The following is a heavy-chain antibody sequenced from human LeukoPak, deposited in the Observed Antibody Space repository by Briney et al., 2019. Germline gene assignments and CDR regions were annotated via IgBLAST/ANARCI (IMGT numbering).Heavy chain of an antibody. CDR2: IYDSGST. Sequence: SETLSLTCTVSGGSISSYYWSWIRQPPGKGLEWIGYIYDSGSTNYNPSLKSRVTISVDTSKNQFSLKLSSVTAADTAVYYCARGPSVSGYKDAFDIWGQGTMVTVSS. CDR3: ARGPSVSGYKDAFDI. D-gene: IGHD5-18*01. V-gene: IGHV4-59*01. CDR1: GGSISSYY. J-gene: IGHJ3*02.